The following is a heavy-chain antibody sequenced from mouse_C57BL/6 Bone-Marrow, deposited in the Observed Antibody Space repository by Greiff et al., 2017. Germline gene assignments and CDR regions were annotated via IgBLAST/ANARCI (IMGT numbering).Heavy chain of an antibody. CDR2: LNPNYGTT. CDR1: GYSFTDYN. V-gene: IGHV1-39*01. Sequence: VQLKESGPELVKPGASVKISCKASGYSFTDYNMNWVKQSNGKSLEWIGVLNPNYGTTSYNQKFKGKATLTVDQSSSTAYMQLNSLTSEDSAVYYCARCYGNYDAMDDWGQGTSVTVSS. D-gene: IGHD2-1*01. J-gene: IGHJ4*01. CDR3: ARCYGNYDAMDD.